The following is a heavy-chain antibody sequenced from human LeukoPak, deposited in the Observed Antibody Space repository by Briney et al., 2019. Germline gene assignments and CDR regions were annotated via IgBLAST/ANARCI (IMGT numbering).Heavy chain of an antibody. CDR2: IRSKANSYAT. CDR1: GFTFSGSA. Sequence: GGSLRLSWAASGFTFSGSAMHWVRQAAGKGLEWVGRIRSKANSYATAYAASVKGRFTISRDDSKNTAYLQMNSLKTEDTAVYYCTIHKVVGATAGFDYWGQGTLVTVSS. D-gene: IGHD1-26*01. J-gene: IGHJ4*02. V-gene: IGHV3-73*01. CDR3: TIHKVVGATAGFDY.